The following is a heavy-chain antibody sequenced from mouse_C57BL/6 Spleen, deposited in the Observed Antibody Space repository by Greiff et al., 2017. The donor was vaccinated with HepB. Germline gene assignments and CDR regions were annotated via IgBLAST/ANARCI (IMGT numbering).Heavy chain of an antibody. Sequence: VQLQQSGAELAKPGASVKLSCKASGYTFTSYWMHWVKQRPGQGLEWVGYINPSSGYTKYNQKFKDKATLTADKSPSTAYMQLSSLTYEDSAVYYCARVSLTGTNAMDYWGQGTSVTVSS. V-gene: IGHV1-7*01. CDR1: GYTFTSYW. CDR2: INPSSGYT. J-gene: IGHJ4*01. CDR3: ARVSLTGTNAMDY. D-gene: IGHD4-1*01.